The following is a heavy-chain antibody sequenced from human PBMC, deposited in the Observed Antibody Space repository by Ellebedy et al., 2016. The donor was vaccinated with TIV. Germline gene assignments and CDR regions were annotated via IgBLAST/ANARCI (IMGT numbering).Heavy chain of an antibody. CDR2: IKQEGSDK. CDR1: GFTFSTYW. J-gene: IGHJ4*02. CDR3: VRGCGRASCPYYFDL. Sequence: GESLKISXAASGFTFSTYWMSWLRQAPGKGLEWVANIKQEGSDKYYVDSVKGRFTISRDNAKNSLDLQMSSLRAEGTAVYYCVRGCGRASCPYYFDLWGRGALVTVSS. D-gene: IGHD2-2*01. V-gene: IGHV3-7*01.